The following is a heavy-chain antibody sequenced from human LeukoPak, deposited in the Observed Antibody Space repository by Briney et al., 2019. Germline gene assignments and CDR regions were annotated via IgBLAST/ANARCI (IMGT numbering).Heavy chain of an antibody. V-gene: IGHV3-30*02. Sequence: GGSLRLSCAVSGFTFSSYGMHWVRQAPGKGLEWVAFIRYDGSNKYYADSVKGRFTISRDNSKNTLYLQMNSLRAEDTAVYYCAKGGYYYDRGTSFDPWGQGTLVTVSS. CDR1: GFTFSSYG. J-gene: IGHJ5*02. CDR3: AKGGYYYDRGTSFDP. D-gene: IGHD3-22*01. CDR2: IRYDGSNK.